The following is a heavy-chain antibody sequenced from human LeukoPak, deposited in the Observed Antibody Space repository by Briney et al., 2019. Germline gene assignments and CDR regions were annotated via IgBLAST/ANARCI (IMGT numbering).Heavy chain of an antibody. CDR2: INHSGST. Sequence: SETLSLTCAVYDGSFSGYYWSWIRQPPGKGLEWIGEINHSGSTNYNLSLKSRVTISVDTSKNQFSLKLSSVTAADTAVYYCARYSGYYLSYFDYWGQGNPGHRLL. CDR1: DGSFSGYY. CDR3: ARYSGYYLSYFDY. V-gene: IGHV4-34*01. J-gene: IGHJ4*02. D-gene: IGHD3-22*01.